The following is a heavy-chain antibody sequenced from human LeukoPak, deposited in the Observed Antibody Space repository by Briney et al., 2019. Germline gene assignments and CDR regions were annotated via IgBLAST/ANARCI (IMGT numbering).Heavy chain of an antibody. V-gene: IGHV3-23*01. CDR2: ISGSGVST. CDR1: EFTFSSYA. J-gene: IGHJ6*02. CDR3: AKGGLRRDYYYGMDV. Sequence: GGSLRLSCAASEFTFSSYAMSWVRQAPGKGLEWVSGISGSGVSTYYVDSVQGRFTISRDSSKNTLYLQMNSLRVEDTAVYYCAKGGLRRDYYYGMDVWGQGTTVTVSS.